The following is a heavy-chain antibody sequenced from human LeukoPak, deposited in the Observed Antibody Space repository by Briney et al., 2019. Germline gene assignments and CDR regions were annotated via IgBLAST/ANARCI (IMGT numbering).Heavy chain of an antibody. V-gene: IGHV3-23*01. CDR3: AREDPVVVKYNFDY. CDR1: GFTFSSYA. J-gene: IGHJ4*02. CDR2: ISGSGGGT. Sequence: GGSLRLSCAASGFTFSSYAMSWVRQAPGKGLEWVSVISGSGGGTYYADSVKGRFTISRDNSKNTLYLQMNSLRAEDTAVYYCAREDPVVVKYNFDYWGQGTLVTVSS. D-gene: IGHD3-22*01.